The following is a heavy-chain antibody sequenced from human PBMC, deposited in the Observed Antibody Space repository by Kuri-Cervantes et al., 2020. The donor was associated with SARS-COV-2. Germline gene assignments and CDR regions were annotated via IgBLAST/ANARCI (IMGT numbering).Heavy chain of an antibody. CDR2: ISSSGSTI. V-gene: IGHV3-11*01. Sequence: GGSLRLSCAASGFTFSDYYMSWIRQAPGKGLEWVSYISSSGSTIYYADSVKGRFTISRDNAKNSLYLQMSSLRAEDTAVYYCAKVLVGFSYLDAFDIWGQGTMVTVSS. D-gene: IGHD3-10*01. CDR1: GFTFSDYY. J-gene: IGHJ3*02. CDR3: AKVLVGFSYLDAFDI.